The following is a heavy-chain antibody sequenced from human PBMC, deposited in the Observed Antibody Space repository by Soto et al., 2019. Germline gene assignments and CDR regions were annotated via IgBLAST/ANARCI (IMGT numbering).Heavy chain of an antibody. D-gene: IGHD3-16*01. CDR1: VSPSSSSSSY. Sequence: SETLSLTCTVAVSPSSSSSSYWSWFRQSPGKGLEWIGSIYYSGSTYYNPSLKSRVTISVDTSKNQFSLNLSSVTAADTSVYYFARLGAWGATNFDYWAQGTLVT. CDR2: IYYSGST. V-gene: IGHV4-39*01. J-gene: IGHJ4*02. CDR3: ARLGAWGATNFDY.